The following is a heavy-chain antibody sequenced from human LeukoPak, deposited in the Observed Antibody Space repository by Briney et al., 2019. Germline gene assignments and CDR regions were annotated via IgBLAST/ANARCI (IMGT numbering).Heavy chain of an antibody. V-gene: IGHV3-30*19. CDR2: ISYDGSNK. J-gene: IGHJ4*02. D-gene: IGHD6-13*01. CDR1: GFTFSSYG. Sequence: GGSLRLSCAASGFTFSSYGMHWVRQAPGKGLEWVAVISYDGSNKYYADSVKGRFTISRDNSKNTLYLQMNSLRAEDTAVYYCARDRFKPGRLAAAGPFDYWGQGTLVTVSS. CDR3: ARDRFKPGRLAAAGPFDY.